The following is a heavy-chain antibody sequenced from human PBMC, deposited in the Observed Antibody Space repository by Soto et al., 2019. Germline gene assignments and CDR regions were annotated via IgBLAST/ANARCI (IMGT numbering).Heavy chain of an antibody. CDR3: AIFMGHSRHYYYMDV. J-gene: IGHJ6*03. Sequence: PGESLKISCKGSGYIFTSYWIGWVRQMPGKGLEWMGIIYPGDSDTRYSPSFQGQVTISADKSISTAYLQWSSLKASDTDMYYCAIFMGHSRHYYYMDVWGKGTTGTVS. CDR1: GYIFTSYW. CDR2: IYPGDSDT. D-gene: IGHD4-4*01. V-gene: IGHV5-51*01.